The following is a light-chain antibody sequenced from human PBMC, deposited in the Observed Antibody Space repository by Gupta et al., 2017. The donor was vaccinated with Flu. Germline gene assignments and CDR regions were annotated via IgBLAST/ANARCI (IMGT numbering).Light chain of an antibody. CDR2: GAS. Sequence: SLSLSPGERATLSCRARQGVNSTYFDWQQQNASHARRLLIYGASRRDTGITERFGGSWCRKFFPLTISIRDPEASAVYYCQRDGWSLPYTFGQGTKLEIK. CDR3: QRDGWSLPYT. CDR1: QGVNSTY. J-gene: IGKJ2*01. V-gene: IGKV3-20*01.